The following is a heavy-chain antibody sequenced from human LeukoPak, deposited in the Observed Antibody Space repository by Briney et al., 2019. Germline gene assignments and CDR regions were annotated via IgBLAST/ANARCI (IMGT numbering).Heavy chain of an antibody. Sequence: GGSLRLSCAASGFTFSSYSMNWVRQAPGKGLEWVSSISSSSSYIYYADSVKGRFTISRDNAKNSLYLQMNSLRAEDTAVYYCARVEAPDFWSGYYTGFYFDYWGQGTLVTVSS. CDR2: ISSSSSYI. CDR3: ARVEAPDFWSGYYTGFYFDY. CDR1: GFTFSSYS. V-gene: IGHV3-21*01. J-gene: IGHJ4*02. D-gene: IGHD3-3*01.